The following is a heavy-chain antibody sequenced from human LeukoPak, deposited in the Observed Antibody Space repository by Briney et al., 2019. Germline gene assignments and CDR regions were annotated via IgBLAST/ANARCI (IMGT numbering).Heavy chain of an antibody. CDR1: GFTFSTYA. V-gene: IGHV3-23*01. CDR3: ARSYPTGSHYSSYY. Sequence: GGSLRLSCAASGFTFSTYAMSWVRQAPGKGLEWVSGISGSGDTTYYADSVKGRFTISRDSSKNTLYLQMNSLRTEDTAVYYRARSYPTGSHYSSYYWGQGTLVTVSS. D-gene: IGHD1-26*01. J-gene: IGHJ4*02. CDR2: ISGSGDTT.